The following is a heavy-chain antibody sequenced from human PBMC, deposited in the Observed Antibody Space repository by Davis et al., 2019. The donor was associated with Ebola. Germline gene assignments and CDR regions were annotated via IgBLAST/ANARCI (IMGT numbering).Heavy chain of an antibody. D-gene: IGHD6-19*01. CDR1: GFTVSSNY. CDR2: IYSGGST. J-gene: IGHJ4*02. V-gene: IGHV3-53*01. Sequence: PGGSLRLSCAASGFTVSSNYMSWVRQAPGKGLEWVSVIYSGGSTYYADSVKGRFTISRDNSKNTLYLQMNSLRAEDTAVYYCARARSDWYSDYWGQGILVIVSS. CDR3: ARARSDWYSDY.